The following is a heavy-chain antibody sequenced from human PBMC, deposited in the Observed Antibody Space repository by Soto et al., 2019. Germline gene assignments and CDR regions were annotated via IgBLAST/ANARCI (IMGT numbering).Heavy chain of an antibody. V-gene: IGHV3-48*02. J-gene: IGHJ4*02. Sequence: EVQVVESGGGLVQPGGSLGLSCAASGFTFSPYSMSWVRQAPGKGLEWVSYIGTSSSTTYYADSVKGRFTISRDNAKNSLYLQMNSLRDEDTAVYHCARQRGYYDSSGYKYVADYWGQGTLVTVSS. D-gene: IGHD3-22*01. CDR2: IGTSSSTT. CDR1: GFTFSPYS. CDR3: ARQRGYYDSSGYKYVADY.